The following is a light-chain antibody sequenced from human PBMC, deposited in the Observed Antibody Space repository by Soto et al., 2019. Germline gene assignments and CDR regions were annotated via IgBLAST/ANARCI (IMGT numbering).Light chain of an antibody. Sequence: DIQMTQSPSSLSASVGDRVTIACRSSHDVSRNLNWLQQKRGEAPKLLIYDASNLERGVPSRFSGSWSGTYIILTISILQPEDVATYYCQHYSIMLSFGGGT. CDR2: DAS. V-gene: IGKV1-33*01. J-gene: IGKJ4*01. CDR3: QHYSIMLS. CDR1: HDVSRN.